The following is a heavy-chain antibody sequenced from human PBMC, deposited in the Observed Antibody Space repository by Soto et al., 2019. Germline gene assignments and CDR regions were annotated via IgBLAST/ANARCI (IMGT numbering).Heavy chain of an antibody. J-gene: IGHJ6*02. CDR2: IRRSGGTK. V-gene: IGHV3-48*03. Sequence: EVQLVESGGGLVQPGGSLRLSCAASGFTFSSYEMNWVRQAPGKGLEWLLYIRRSGGTKIYADSVKGRFTISRDNAKNSMFLQMNSLRAEDTAVYYCARAHNYGSWSYRSYGMDVWGQGTTVTVSS. CDR1: GFTFSSYE. CDR3: ARAHNYGSWSYRSYGMDV. D-gene: IGHD3-10*01.